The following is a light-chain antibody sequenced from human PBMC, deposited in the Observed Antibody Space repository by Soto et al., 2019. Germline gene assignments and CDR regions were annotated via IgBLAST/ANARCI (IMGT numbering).Light chain of an antibody. J-gene: IGKJ1*01. V-gene: IGKV1-33*01. CDR3: QQYDHLPRT. CDR2: DAS. CDR1: QEISNY. Sequence: DIQMIQSPSSLSASVGDRVTITCQASQEISNYLNWYQQKPGKAPKLLIYDASNLERGVPSRFSGRGSGTAFTFTISSLQPEDFATYYCQQYDHLPRTFGRGTKVEI.